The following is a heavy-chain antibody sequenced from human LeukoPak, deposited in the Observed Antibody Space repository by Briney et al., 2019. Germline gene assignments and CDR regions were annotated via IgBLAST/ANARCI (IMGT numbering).Heavy chain of an antibody. CDR2: ISGSGGST. V-gene: IGHV3-23*01. CDR3: ARVRVYATIYYYYGMDV. D-gene: IGHD2-8*01. J-gene: IGHJ6*02. CDR1: GFTFSSYA. Sequence: GGSLRLSCAASGFTFSSYAMSWVRQAPGKGLEWVSAISGSGGSTYYADSVKGRFTISRDNAKNSLYLQMNSLRAEDTAVYYCARVRVYATIYYYYGMDVWGQGTTVTVSS.